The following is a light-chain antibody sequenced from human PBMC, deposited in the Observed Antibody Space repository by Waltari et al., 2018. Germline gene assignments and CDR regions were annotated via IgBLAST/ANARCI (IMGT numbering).Light chain of an antibody. CDR1: QSVSSK. CDR3: QQSYSTPRT. V-gene: IGKV3-15*01. Sequence: ELVMTQSPATLSVSPGERATLSCRASQSVSSKLAWYQQKPGQAPRLLIYHASTRATGIPARFSGSGSGTEFTLTISSLQPEDFATYYCQQSYSTPRTFGQGTKVEIK. CDR2: HAS. J-gene: IGKJ1*01.